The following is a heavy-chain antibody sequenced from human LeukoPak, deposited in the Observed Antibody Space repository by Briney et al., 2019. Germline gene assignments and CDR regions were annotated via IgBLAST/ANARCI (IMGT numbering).Heavy chain of an antibody. CDR3: ATTGTAMVMGDAFDI. D-gene: IGHD5-18*01. Sequence: ASVKVSCKTFGYTFTDYYIHWVRQAPGQGFEWMGWMIPNGGGTRYAQKFQGRVTMTRNTSISTAYMELSSLRSEDTAVYYCATTGTAMVMGDAFDIWGQGTMVTVSS. CDR2: MIPNGGGT. V-gene: IGHV1-2*02. CDR1: GYTFTDYY. J-gene: IGHJ3*02.